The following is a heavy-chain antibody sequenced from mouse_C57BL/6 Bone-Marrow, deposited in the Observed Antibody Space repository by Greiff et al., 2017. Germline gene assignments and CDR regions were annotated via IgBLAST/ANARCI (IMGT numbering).Heavy chain of an antibody. J-gene: IGHJ2*01. V-gene: IGHV1-64*01. CDR2: IHPNSGST. CDR1: GYTFTSYW. Sequence: QVQLQQPGAELVKPGASVKLSCKASGYTFTSYWMHWVKQRPGQGLEWIGMIHPNSGSTNYNEKFKNKATLTVDKSSSTAYMQRSSLTSEDSAVYYCARGDYYGSSPYWGQGTTLTVSS. CDR3: ARGDYYGSSPY. D-gene: IGHD1-1*01.